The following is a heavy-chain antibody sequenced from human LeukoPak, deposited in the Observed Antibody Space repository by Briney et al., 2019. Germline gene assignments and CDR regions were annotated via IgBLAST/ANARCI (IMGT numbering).Heavy chain of an antibody. Sequence: LRLSCAASGFTFSSYAMSWIRQPPGKGLEWIGYIYHSGSTYYNPSLKSRVTISVDRSKNQFSLKLSSVTAADTAVYYCARATAPITIFGVVIDPVDAFDIWGQGTMVTVSS. CDR3: ARATAPITIFGVVIDPVDAFDI. V-gene: IGHV4-30-2*01. D-gene: IGHD3-3*01. CDR1: GFTFSSYA. J-gene: IGHJ3*02. CDR2: IYHSGST.